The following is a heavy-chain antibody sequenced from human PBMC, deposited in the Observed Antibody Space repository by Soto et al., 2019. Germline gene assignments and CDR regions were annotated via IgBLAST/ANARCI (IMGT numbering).Heavy chain of an antibody. D-gene: IGHD6-6*01. V-gene: IGHV3-30-3*01. CDR3: ARSPYSSWGWDYFDY. CDR2: ISYDGSNK. CDR1: GFTFSSYA. J-gene: IGHJ4*02. Sequence: GGSLRLSCAASGFTFSSYAMHWVRQAPGKGLEWVAVISYDGSNKYYADSVKGRFTISRDNSKNTLYLQMNSLRAEDTAVYYCARSPYSSWGWDYFDYWGQGTLVTVSS.